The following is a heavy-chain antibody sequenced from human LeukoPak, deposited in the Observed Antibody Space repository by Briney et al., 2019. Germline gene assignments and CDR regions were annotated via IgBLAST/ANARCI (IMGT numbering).Heavy chain of an antibody. Sequence: GASVKVSCKASGGTFSSYAISWVRQAPGQGLEWMGGIIPIFGTANYAQKFQGRVTITTDESTSTAYMELSSLRSEDTAVYYCARGGIVVVGAFDIWRQGTMVTVSS. J-gene: IGHJ3*02. CDR3: ARGGIVVVGAFDI. D-gene: IGHD2-15*01. CDR1: GGTFSSYA. V-gene: IGHV1-69*05. CDR2: IIPIFGTA.